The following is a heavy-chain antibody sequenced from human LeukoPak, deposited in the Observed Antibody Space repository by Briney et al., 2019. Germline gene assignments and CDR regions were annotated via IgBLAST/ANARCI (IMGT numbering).Heavy chain of an antibody. CDR1: GGTISR. Sequence: SETLSLTCTASGGTISRFRQHPGKGLEWIGSIYYTGSTSYNPSLKNRVTISVDTSNNQFSLRLSSVTAADTVVYFCAIYCNGVSCNSRALDYWGQRTLVTVSS. V-gene: IGHV4-59*01. D-gene: IGHD2-15*01. CDR3: AIYCNGVSCNSRALDY. J-gene: IGHJ4*02. CDR2: IYYTGST.